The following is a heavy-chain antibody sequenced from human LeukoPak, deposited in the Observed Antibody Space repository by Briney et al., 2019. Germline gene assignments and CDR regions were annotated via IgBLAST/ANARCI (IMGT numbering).Heavy chain of an antibody. Sequence: TLXXTCTVSGGSISSGSYYWSWIRQPAGKGLEWIGRIYTSGSANYNPSLKSRVTISVDTSKNQFSLKLSSVTAADTAVYXCASLXYDILTGHPVFDYWGQGTLVTVSS. CDR3: ASLXYDILTGHPVFDY. CDR2: IYTSGSA. D-gene: IGHD3-9*01. CDR1: GGSISSGSYY. J-gene: IGHJ4*02. V-gene: IGHV4-61*02.